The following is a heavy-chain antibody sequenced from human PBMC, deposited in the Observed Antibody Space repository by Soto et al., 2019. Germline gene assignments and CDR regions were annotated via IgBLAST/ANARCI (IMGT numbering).Heavy chain of an antibody. CDR1: GYTFTSWP. V-gene: IGHV1-3*01. Sequence: QVQLVQSGAEVKEHGASVKISCKASGYTFTSWPMHWVRQAPGQRLEWMGWINAGNGDTKYSQKFQGRVTITRDTSASTAYMELSSLRSEDTAVYYCARHSSSWSFDYWAQGTLVTVSS. CDR3: ARHSSSWSFDY. J-gene: IGHJ4*02. D-gene: IGHD6-13*01. CDR2: INAGNGDT.